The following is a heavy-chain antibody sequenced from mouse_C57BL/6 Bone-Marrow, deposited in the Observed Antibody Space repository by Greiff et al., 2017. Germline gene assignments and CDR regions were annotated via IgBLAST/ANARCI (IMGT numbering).Heavy chain of an antibody. J-gene: IGHJ1*03. D-gene: IGHD6-1*01. V-gene: IGHV5-9-1*02. Sequence: EVKLVESGEGLVKPGGSLKLSCAASGFTFSSYAMSWVRQTPEKRLEWVAYISSGGDYIYYADTVKGRFTISRDNARKTLYLQMSSLKSEDTAMYYCTREGVVPYWYFDVWGTGTTVTVSS. CDR1: GFTFSSYA. CDR3: TREGVVPYWYFDV. CDR2: ISSGGDYI.